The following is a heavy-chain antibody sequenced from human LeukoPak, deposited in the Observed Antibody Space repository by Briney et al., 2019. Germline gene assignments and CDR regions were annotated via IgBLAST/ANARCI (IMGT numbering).Heavy chain of an antibody. Sequence: GGSLRLSCAASGFTFSSYAMSWVRQAPGKGLEWVSAISGSGGSTYYADSVKGRFTISRDNAKNSLYLQMNSLRAEDTAVYYCARDSLGSGWFTPNDYWGQGTLVTVSS. J-gene: IGHJ4*02. CDR2: ISGSGGST. CDR3: ARDSLGSGWFTPNDY. CDR1: GFTFSSYA. V-gene: IGHV3-23*01. D-gene: IGHD6-19*01.